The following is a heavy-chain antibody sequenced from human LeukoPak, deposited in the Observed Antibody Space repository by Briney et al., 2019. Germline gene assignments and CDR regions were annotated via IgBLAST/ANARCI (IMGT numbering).Heavy chain of an antibody. Sequence: GGSLRLSCAASGFTFDDYAMHWVRQAPGKGLEWVSGISWNSGSIGYADSVKGRFTISRDNSKNTLYLQMSSLRAEDTAVYYCARDKYSGSYLFDYWGQGTLVTVSS. J-gene: IGHJ4*02. CDR3: ARDKYSGSYLFDY. V-gene: IGHV3-9*01. CDR2: ISWNSGSI. CDR1: GFTFDDYA. D-gene: IGHD1-26*01.